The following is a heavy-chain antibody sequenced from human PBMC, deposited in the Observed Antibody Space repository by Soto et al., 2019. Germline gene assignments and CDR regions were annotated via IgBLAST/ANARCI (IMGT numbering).Heavy chain of an antibody. J-gene: IGHJ5*02. CDR2: INSDGSST. D-gene: IGHD2-15*01. Sequence: EVQLVESGGGLVQPGGSLRLSCAASGFTFSSYWMHWVRQAPGKGLVWVSRINSDGSSTSYADSVKGRFTISRDNAKNTLYLQMNCLRAEDTAVYYCARDQGYCSGGSCNLNWFDPWGQGTLVTVSS. V-gene: IGHV3-74*01. CDR3: ARDQGYCSGGSCNLNWFDP. CDR1: GFTFSSYW.